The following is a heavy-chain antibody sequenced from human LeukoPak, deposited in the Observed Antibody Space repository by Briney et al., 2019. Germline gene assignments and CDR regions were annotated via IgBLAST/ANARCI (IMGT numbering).Heavy chain of an antibody. Sequence: GGSLRLSCAASGFTFSSYSMNWVRRAPGKGLEWVSSISSSSSYIYYADSVKGRFTISRDNAKNSLYLQMNSLRAEDTAVYYCARDKLAVLLWFGEHSHGMDVWGKGTTVTVSS. CDR1: GFTFSSYS. D-gene: IGHD3-10*01. V-gene: IGHV3-21*01. CDR3: ARDKLAVLLWFGEHSHGMDV. CDR2: ISSSSSYI. J-gene: IGHJ6*04.